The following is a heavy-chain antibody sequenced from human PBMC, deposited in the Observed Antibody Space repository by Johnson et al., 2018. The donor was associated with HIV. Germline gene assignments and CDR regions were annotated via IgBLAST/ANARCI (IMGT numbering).Heavy chain of an antibody. D-gene: IGHD3-10*01. V-gene: IGHV3-30-3*01. CDR3: ARASLLWFMELWPHDAFDI. J-gene: IGHJ3*02. Sequence: QVQLVESGGGVVQPGRSLRLSCAASGFTLSDSALHWVRQAPGKGLEWVAVISYDGSNILYADSVKGRFTISRDNSKKTRYLQMNSLRAEDTAVYYCARASLLWFMELWPHDAFDIWGQGTKVTVSS. CDR1: GFTLSDSA. CDR2: ISYDGSNI.